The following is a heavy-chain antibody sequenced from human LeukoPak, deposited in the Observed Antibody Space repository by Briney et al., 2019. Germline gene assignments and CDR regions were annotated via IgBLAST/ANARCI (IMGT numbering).Heavy chain of an antibody. J-gene: IGHJ4*02. CDR3: ASAVLFGEFQPHDY. Sequence: SGGSLRLSCSASGFTFSSYAMHWVRQAPGKGLEWVAAISYDGSNKYYADSVKGRFTISRDNSKNTLYLQMNSLRAEDTAVYYCASAVLFGEFQPHDYWGQGTLVTVSS. D-gene: IGHD3-10*01. CDR1: GFTFSSYA. CDR2: ISYDGSNK. V-gene: IGHV3-30-3*01.